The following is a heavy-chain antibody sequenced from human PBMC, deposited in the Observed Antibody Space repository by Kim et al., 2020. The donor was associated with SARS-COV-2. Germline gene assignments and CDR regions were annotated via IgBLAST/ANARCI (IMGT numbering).Heavy chain of an antibody. CDR1: GYTFTSYG. V-gene: IGHV1-18*01. J-gene: IGHJ4*02. CDR3: ALRLDSSGYYYYDY. D-gene: IGHD3-22*01. Sequence: ASVKVSCKASGYTFTSYGISWVRQAPGQGLEWMGWISAYNGNTNYAQKLQGRVTMTTDTSTSTAYMELRSLRSDDTAVYYCALRLDSSGYYYYDYWGQGTLVTVSS. CDR2: ISAYNGNT.